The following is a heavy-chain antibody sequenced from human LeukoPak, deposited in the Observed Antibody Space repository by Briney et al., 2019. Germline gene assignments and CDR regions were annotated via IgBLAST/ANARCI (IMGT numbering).Heavy chain of an antibody. V-gene: IGHV3-30*18. CDR2: ISYDGSNK. CDR3: AKGPGFYDSNPLDY. CDR1: GFTFSSYG. J-gene: IGHJ4*02. Sequence: GGSLRLSCAASGFTFSSYGMHWVRQAPGKGLEWVAVISYDGSNKYYADSVKGRFTISRDNSKNTLYLQMNSLRAEDTAVYYCAKGPGFYDSNPLDYWGQGTLVTVSS. D-gene: IGHD3-3*01.